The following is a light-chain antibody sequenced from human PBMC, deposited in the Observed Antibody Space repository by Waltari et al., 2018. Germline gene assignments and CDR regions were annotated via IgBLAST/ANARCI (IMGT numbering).Light chain of an antibody. CDR2: DTN. CDR1: DPNIWKNY. Sequence: QSVLTQPPSVSAAPRQTVTISCSGSDPNIWKNYVSCYQQFPGTAPKLLIYDTNQRSSGTPDRFSASKSGTSAALAITGLQSGDEAVYYCGAWDSSLFSVLFGGGTRLTVL. J-gene: IGLJ2*01. CDR3: GAWDSSLFSVL. V-gene: IGLV1-51*01.